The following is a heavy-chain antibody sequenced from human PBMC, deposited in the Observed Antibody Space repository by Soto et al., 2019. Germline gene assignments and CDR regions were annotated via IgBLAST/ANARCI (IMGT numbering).Heavy chain of an antibody. CDR1: GFTFSSYA. D-gene: IGHD3-22*01. CDR3: AKATMIVVVTSGAFDI. J-gene: IGHJ3*02. CDR2: ISGSGGST. V-gene: IGHV3-23*01. Sequence: PGGSLRLSCAASGFTFSSYAMSWGREAPGKGLEWVSAISGSGGSTYYADSVKGRFTISRDNSKNTLYLQMNSLRAEDTAVYYCAKATMIVVVTSGAFDIWGQGTMVTVSS.